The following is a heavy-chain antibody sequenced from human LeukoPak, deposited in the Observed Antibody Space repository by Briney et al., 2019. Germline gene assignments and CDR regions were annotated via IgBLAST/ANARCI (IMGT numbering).Heavy chain of an antibody. Sequence: PSETLSLTCAVSGGSFSDYDWSWIRQPPGKGLEWIGEINHSGSTNYKPSLKSRVTISLDTSKSQFSLKLSSVTAADTAVYYCATLRTIKPCVKDAFDIWGQGTLVTVSS. D-gene: IGHD4/OR15-4a*01. CDR3: ATLRTIKPCVKDAFDI. CDR2: INHSGST. CDR1: GGSFSDYD. V-gene: IGHV4-34*01. J-gene: IGHJ3*02.